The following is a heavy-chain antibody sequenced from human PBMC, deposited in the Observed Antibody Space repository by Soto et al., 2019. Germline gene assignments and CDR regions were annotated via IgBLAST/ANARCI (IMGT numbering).Heavy chain of an antibody. J-gene: IGHJ4*02. D-gene: IGHD3-9*01. V-gene: IGHV3-23*01. CDR2: ISGSGGST. CDR1: VFSFRHNY. Sequence: PGGTLRLSCTVSVFSFRHNYLNWFRHAPGKGLEWVSAISGSGGSTYYADSVKGRFTISRDNSKNTLYLQMNSLRAEDTAVYYCAKDLTIASRAPFDYWGQGTLVTVSS. CDR3: AKDLTIASRAPFDY.